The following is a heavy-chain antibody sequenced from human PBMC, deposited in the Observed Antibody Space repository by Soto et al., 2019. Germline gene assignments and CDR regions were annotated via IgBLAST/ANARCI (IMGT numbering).Heavy chain of an antibody. J-gene: IGHJ4*02. D-gene: IGHD3-22*01. Sequence: PSETLSLTSTVSGVSISSSSYYWDRLRQPPGKGLESIGSIYYRGSTYYNPSLQSRVTIFVDTSNNQFSLKLNSVTAADTAVYYCARRPYYYDSPGPPRWGQGILVTVS. V-gene: IGHV4-39*01. CDR3: ARRPYYYDSPGPPR. CDR1: GVSISSSSYY. CDR2: IYYRGST.